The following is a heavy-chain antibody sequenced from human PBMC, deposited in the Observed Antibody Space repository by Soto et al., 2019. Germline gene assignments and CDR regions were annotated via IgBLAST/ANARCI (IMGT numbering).Heavy chain of an antibody. CDR3: ARDGCYCSGGSCYSGCYYYYGMDV. CDR2: IKQDGSEK. CDR1: GFTFSSYW. V-gene: IGHV3-7*04. D-gene: IGHD2-15*01. Sequence: EVQLVESGGGLVQPGGSLRLSCAASGFTFSSYWMSWVRQAPGKGLEWVANIKQDGSEKYYVDSVKGRFTISRDNAKNSLXXQXNXLRGEDTAVYYWARDGCYCSGGSCYSGCYYYYGMDVWGQGTTVTVSS. J-gene: IGHJ6*02.